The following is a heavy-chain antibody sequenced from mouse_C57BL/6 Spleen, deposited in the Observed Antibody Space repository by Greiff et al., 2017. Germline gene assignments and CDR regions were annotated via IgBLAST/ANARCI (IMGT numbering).Heavy chain of an antibody. J-gene: IGHJ1*03. V-gene: IGHV1-47*01. D-gene: IGHD2-4*01. CDR2: FHPYNDDT. CDR1: GYTFTTYP. Sequence: VQLQQSGAELVKPGASVKMSCKASGYTFTTYPIEWMKQNHGKSLEWIGNFHPYNDDTKYNEKFKGKDTLTVEKSSSTVYLELSRLTSDDSAVYYCSRGNYEYAVSYWYFDVWGTGPTVTVSS. CDR3: SRGNYEYAVSYWYFDV.